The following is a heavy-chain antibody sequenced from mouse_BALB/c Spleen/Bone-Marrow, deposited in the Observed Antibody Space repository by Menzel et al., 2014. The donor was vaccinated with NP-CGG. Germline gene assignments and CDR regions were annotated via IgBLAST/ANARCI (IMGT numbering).Heavy chain of an antibody. J-gene: IGHJ4*01. CDR2: TNPDSSTI. CDR1: GFDFSRYW. V-gene: IGHV4-1*02. CDR3: AGNYYAMDY. Sequence: EVKLVESGGGLVQPGGSLKLSCAASGFDFSRYWMSWVRQAPGKGLEWIGETNPDSSTINYTPSLKDKFIISRDNAKNTLYLQMSKVRSEDTALYYCAGNYYAMDYWGQGTSVTVSS.